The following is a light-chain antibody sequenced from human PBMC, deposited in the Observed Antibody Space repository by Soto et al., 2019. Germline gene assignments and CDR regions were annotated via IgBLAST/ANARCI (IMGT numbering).Light chain of an antibody. CDR2: SAS. J-gene: IGKJ1*01. CDR3: QHYAGSPRT. CDR1: QNLGTLY. Sequence: EIVLTQSPGPLSLSPGERGTLSCRASQNLGTLYLAWFQQKSGQAPRLLIYSASRRATGIPDRFTGSGSGTDFSRTINRVEPEDFAVYFCQHYAGSPRTFGQGTKVEIK. V-gene: IGKV3-20*01.